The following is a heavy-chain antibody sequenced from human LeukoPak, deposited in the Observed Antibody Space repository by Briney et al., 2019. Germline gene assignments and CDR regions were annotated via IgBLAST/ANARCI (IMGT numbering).Heavy chain of an antibody. Sequence: ASVKVSCKASGGTFSSYAISWVRQAPGQGLEWMGGIIPIFGTANYAQKFQGRVTITADESTSPAYMELSSLRSEDTAVYYCASYDSSGYYVYWGQGTLVTVSS. V-gene: IGHV1-69*01. CDR3: ASYDSSGYYVY. D-gene: IGHD3-22*01. CDR1: GGTFSSYA. CDR2: IIPIFGTA. J-gene: IGHJ4*02.